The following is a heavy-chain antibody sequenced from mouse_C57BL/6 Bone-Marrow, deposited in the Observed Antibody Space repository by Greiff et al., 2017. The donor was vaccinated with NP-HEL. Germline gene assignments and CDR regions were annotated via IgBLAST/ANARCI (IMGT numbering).Heavy chain of an antibody. V-gene: IGHV5-12*01. CDR3: ARQYYYGSSLDY. Sequence: EVQLVESGGGLVQPGGSLKLSCAASGFTFSDYYMYWVRQTPEKRLEWVAYISNGGGSTYYPDTVKGRFTISRDNAKNTLYLQMSRLKSEDTAMYYCARQYYYGSSLDYWGQGTTLTVSS. D-gene: IGHD1-1*01. CDR1: GFTFSDYY. J-gene: IGHJ2*01. CDR2: ISNGGGST.